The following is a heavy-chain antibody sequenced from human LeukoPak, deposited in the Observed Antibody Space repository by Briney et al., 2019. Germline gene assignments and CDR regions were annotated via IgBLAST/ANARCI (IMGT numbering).Heavy chain of an antibody. CDR3: ARDTYDILTGRNDY. V-gene: IGHV3-48*01. D-gene: IGHD3-9*01. CDR1: GFTFSSYS. CDR2: ISSSSTI. J-gene: IGHJ4*02. Sequence: GGSLRLSCAASGFTFSSYSMNWVRQAPGKGLEWVSYISSSSTIYYADSVKGRFTISRDNSKNTLYLQMNSLRAEDTAVYYCARDTYDILTGRNDYWGQGTLVTVSS.